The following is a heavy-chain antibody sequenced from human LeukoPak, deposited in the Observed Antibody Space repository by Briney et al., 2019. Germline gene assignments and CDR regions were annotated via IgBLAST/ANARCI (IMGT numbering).Heavy chain of an antibody. Sequence: PSETLSLTCTVSGGALSSHSWSWVRQPPGKGLEWIGDIYYSGSTNYNPSLKSRVTISVDTSKNQFSLTLSSVTAADTAVYYCARGGDCTNGVCYTVNYYYYYYMDVWGKGTTVTVSS. CDR3: ARGGDCTNGVCYTVNYYYYYYMDV. J-gene: IGHJ6*03. CDR2: IYYSGST. V-gene: IGHV4-59*11. CDR1: GGALSSHS. D-gene: IGHD2-8*01.